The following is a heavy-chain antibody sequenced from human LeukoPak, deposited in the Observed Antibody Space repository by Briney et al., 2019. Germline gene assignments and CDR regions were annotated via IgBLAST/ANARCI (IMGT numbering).Heavy chain of an antibody. Sequence: ASVKVSCKASGYTFTSYYMHWVRQAPGQGLEWMGIINPSGGSTSYAQKFQGRVTITRNTSISTAYMELSSLRSEDTAVYYCARGDNFGVVFSPHRQKNYYMDVWGKGTTVTVSS. J-gene: IGHJ6*03. CDR3: ARGDNFGVVFSPHRQKNYYMDV. CDR2: INPSGGST. V-gene: IGHV1-46*01. D-gene: IGHD3-3*01. CDR1: GYTFTSYY.